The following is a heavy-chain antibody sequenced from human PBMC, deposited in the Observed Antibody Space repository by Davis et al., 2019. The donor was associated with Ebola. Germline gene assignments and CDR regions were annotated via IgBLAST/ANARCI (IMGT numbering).Heavy chain of an antibody. CDR3: TGDGDYEDY. D-gene: IGHD4-17*01. J-gene: IGHJ4*02. CDR1: GFTFSGSA. V-gene: IGHV3-73*01. Sequence: GGSLRLSCAASGFTFSGSAMHWVRQASGKGLEWVGRIRSKANSYATAFAASVKGRFTISRDDSKNTAYLQMNSLKTEDTAVYYCTGDGDYEDYWGQGTLVTVSS. CDR2: IRSKANSYAT.